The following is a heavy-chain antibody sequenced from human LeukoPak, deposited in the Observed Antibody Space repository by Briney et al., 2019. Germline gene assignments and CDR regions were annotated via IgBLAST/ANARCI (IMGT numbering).Heavy chain of an antibody. CDR1: GFTFSSYA. CDR2: ISGSGGST. V-gene: IGHV3-23*01. J-gene: IGHJ4*02. Sequence: GGSLRLSCAASGFTFSSYAMSWVRQAPGKGLEWVSAISGSGGSTYYADSVKGRFTISRDNSKNTLYLQMNSLRAEDRAVYYCAKDVRFGELFDYWGQGTLVTVSS. CDR3: AKDVRFGELFDY. D-gene: IGHD3-10*01.